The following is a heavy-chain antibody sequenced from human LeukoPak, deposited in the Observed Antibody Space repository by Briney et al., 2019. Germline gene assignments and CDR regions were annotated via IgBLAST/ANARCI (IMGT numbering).Heavy chain of an antibody. D-gene: IGHD3-9*01. V-gene: IGHV4-39*01. CDR3: AGFILTGYTTKPYYFDY. Sequence: SETLSLTCTVSGGSISSSSYYWGWIRQPPGKGLEWIGIIYYSGSTYYNPSLKSRVTISVDTSKNQFSLKLSSVTAADTAVYYCAGFILTGYTTKPYYFDYWGQGTLVTVSS. CDR1: GGSISSSSYY. J-gene: IGHJ4*02. CDR2: IYYSGST.